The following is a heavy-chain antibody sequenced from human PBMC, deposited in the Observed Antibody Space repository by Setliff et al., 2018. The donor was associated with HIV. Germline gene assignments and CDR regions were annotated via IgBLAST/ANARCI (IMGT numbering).Heavy chain of an antibody. D-gene: IGHD7-27*01. V-gene: IGHV1-69*06. CDR1: GGTFSSYA. J-gene: IGHJ3*02. Sequence: ASVKVSCKASGGTFSSYALSWVRQAPGQGLEWMGGIIPIFGTANYAQKFQGRVTITADKSTSTAYMELSSLRSEDTAVYYCARHDQTGHDAFDIWGQGTMVTVS. CDR2: IIPIFGTA. CDR3: ARHDQTGHDAFDI.